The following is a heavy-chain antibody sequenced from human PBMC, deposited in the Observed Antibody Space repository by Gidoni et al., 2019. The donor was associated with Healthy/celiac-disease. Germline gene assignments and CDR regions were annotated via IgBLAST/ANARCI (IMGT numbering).Heavy chain of an antibody. CDR3: ARGPSGDY. CDR2: ISAYKGNT. D-gene: IGHD1-26*01. CDR1: GYTFISYG. Sequence: QAQLVQSGAEVKKPGASVKVSCKSSGYTFISYGISWVRQAPGQGREWMRWISAYKGNTNYAQKLQGRVTMCTDTSTSTAYMELRSLRSDDTAVYYWARGPSGDYWGQGTLVTVSS. V-gene: IGHV1-18*04. J-gene: IGHJ4*01.